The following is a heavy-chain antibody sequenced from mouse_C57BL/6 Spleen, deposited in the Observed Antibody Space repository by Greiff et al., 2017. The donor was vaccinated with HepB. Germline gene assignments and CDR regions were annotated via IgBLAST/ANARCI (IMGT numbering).Heavy chain of an antibody. Sequence: EVQGVESGGGLVKPGGSLKLSCAASGFTFSSYAMSWVRQTPEKRLEWVATISDGGSYTYYPDNVKGRFTISRDNAKNNLYLQMSHLKSEDTAMYYCARGPPTGTETMDYWGQGTSVTVSS. D-gene: IGHD4-1*01. J-gene: IGHJ4*01. V-gene: IGHV5-4*01. CDR1: GFTFSSYA. CDR3: ARGPPTGTETMDY. CDR2: ISDGGSYT.